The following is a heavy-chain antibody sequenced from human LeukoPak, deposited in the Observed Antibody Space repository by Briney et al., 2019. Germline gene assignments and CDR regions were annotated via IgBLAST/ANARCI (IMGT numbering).Heavy chain of an antibody. J-gene: IGHJ5*02. CDR1: GFTFSSYG. V-gene: IGHV3-30*18. CDR3: AKVNGYCSGGSCPGWFDP. D-gene: IGHD2-15*01. Sequence: GGSLRLSCAASGFTFSSYGMHWVRQAPGKGLEWVAVISYDGSNKYYADSVKGRFTISRDNSKNTLYLQINSLRAEDTAVYYCAKVNGYCSGGSCPGWFDPWGQGTLVTVSS. CDR2: ISYDGSNK.